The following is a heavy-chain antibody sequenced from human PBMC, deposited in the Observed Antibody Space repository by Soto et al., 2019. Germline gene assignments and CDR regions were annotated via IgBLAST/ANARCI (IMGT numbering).Heavy chain of an antibody. CDR3: ATAQKGYNCNYFEH. D-gene: IGHD1-20*01. CDR2: VFYTGFT. J-gene: IGHJ4*02. Sequence: SQTRSLTCAVSGAPIRGSNYYWDLLRQSPGTGTDWLGSVFYTGFTSYNPSLESRVSLSVDTSTSQFSLKLCAVTAADTAVYYCATAQKGYNCNYFEHLGQGALVTVSS. CDR1: GAPIRGSNYY. V-gene: IGHV4-39*01.